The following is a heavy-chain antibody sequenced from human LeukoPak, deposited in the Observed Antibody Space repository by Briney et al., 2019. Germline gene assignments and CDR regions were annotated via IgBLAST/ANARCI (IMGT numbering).Heavy chain of an antibody. D-gene: IGHD2-2*01. V-gene: IGHV1-18*01. CDR2: ISAYNGNT. CDR3: ARVMGRVVPAAILIDY. CDR1: GCTFTSYG. J-gene: IGHJ4*02. Sequence: ASVKVSCKPSGCTFTSYGISWVRQAPGQGLEWMGRISAYNGNTNYAQKLQGRVTMTTDTSTSTAYMELRSLRSDDTAVYYCARVMGRVVPAAILIDYWGQGTLVTVSS.